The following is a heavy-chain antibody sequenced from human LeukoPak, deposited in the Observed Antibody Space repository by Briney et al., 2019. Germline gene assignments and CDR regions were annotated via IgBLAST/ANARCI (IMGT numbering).Heavy chain of an antibody. J-gene: IGHJ4*02. V-gene: IGHV3-7*01. CDR3: ARVQTAAGDY. D-gene: IGHD6-13*01. CDR1: GFTFSSYW. Sequence: GGSLGLSCAASGFTFSSYWMTWVRQAPGKGLEWVANIKQDGSEKYYVDSVKGRFTISRDNAKNSLDLQMNSLRDEDTAVYYCARVQTAAGDYWGQGTLVTVSS. CDR2: IKQDGSEK.